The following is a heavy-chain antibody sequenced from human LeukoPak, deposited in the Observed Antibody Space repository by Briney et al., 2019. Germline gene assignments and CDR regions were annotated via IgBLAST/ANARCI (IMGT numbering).Heavy chain of an antibody. Sequence: ASVKVSCKASGYTFISYYMHWVRQAPGQGLEWMGIINPSGGSTSYAQKFQGRVTMTRDTSASTAYMELSSLRSEDTAVYYCARVRSGGYFSLDYWGQGTLVTVSS. V-gene: IGHV1-46*01. CDR2: INPSGGST. CDR1: GYTFISYY. D-gene: IGHD3-22*01. CDR3: ARVRSGGYFSLDY. J-gene: IGHJ4*02.